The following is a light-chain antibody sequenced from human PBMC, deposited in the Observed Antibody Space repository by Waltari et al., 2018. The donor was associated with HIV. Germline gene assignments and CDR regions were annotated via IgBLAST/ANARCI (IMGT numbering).Light chain of an antibody. CDR2: GAS. J-gene: IGKJ1*01. CDR3: HQYGSSPWT. Sequence: EIVLTQSPGTLSLSPGEGATLSCRASQSVNRNFLAWYQQRPGQAPRLLIYGASSRATGIADRFSGSGSGTDFTLTISRLEPEDFAAYYCHQYGSSPWTFGQGTKVEIK. CDR1: QSVNRNF. V-gene: IGKV3-20*01.